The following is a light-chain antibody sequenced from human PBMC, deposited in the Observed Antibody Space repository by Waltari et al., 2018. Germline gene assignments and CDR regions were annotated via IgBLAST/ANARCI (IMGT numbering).Light chain of an antibody. CDR3: ATWDDRQSGVV. Sequence: QTILTQPHSASGTPGQRVTVSCSGDNSNIGKNPVHLYQQLPGTAPKLLIYRDNQRPSGVPDRFSGSRSGTSASLAISGLRPDDEASYYCATWDDRQSGVVFGGGTTLTVL. V-gene: IGLV1-44*01. J-gene: IGLJ2*01. CDR1: NSNIGKNP. CDR2: RDN.